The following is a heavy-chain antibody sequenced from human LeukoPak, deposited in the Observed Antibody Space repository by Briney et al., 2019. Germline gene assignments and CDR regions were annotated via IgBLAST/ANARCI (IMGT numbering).Heavy chain of an antibody. CDR1: GFTFSSYS. CDR2: ISSSSSYI. V-gene: IGHV3-21*01. CDR3: ARDQGYGSSEFDY. J-gene: IGHJ4*02. D-gene: IGHD6-6*01. Sequence: GGSLRLSCAASGFTFSSYSMNWVRQAPGKGLEWVSSISSSSSYIYYADSVKGRFTISRGNAKNSLYLQMNSLRAEDTAVYYCARDQGYGSSEFDYWGQGTLVTVSS.